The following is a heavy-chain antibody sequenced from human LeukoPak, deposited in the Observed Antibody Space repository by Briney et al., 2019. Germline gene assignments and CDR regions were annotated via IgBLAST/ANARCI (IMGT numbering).Heavy chain of an antibody. CDR3: AKANVVAAMADWFDP. D-gene: IGHD2-15*01. CDR2: TSYDESNK. V-gene: IGHV3-30-3*01. Sequence: PGGSLRLSCAASGFSFSNYAMNWVRQAPGKGLEWVAVTSYDESNKYYADSVKGRFTISRDNSKNTLYLQMNSLRAEDTAVYYCAKANVVAAMADWFDPWGQGTLVTVSS. J-gene: IGHJ5*02. CDR1: GFSFSNYA.